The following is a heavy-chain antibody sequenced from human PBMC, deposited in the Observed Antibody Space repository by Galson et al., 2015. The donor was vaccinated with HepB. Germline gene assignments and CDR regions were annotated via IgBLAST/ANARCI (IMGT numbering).Heavy chain of an antibody. CDR1: GFTFSSYA. J-gene: IGHJ4*02. D-gene: IGHD5-12*01. V-gene: IGHV3-64D*06. CDR3: VKGHSGYVFDY. Sequence: SLRLSCAASGFTFSSYAMHWVRQAPGKGLEYVSAISSNGGSTYYADSVKGRFTISRDNSKNTLYLQMSSLRAEDTAVYYCVKGHSGYVFDYWGQGTLVTVSS. CDR2: ISSNGGST.